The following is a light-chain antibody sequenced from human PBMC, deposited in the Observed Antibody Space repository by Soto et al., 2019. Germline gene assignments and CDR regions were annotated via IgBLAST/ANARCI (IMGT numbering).Light chain of an antibody. CDR1: SGSIASNY. Sequence: NFMLTQPHSVSESPGKTVTISCTRSSGSIASNYVQWYQQRPGSAPTTVIYEDNQRPSGVPDRFSGAIDGSSNSASLTISGLKTEDEADYCCQSYDSSSLAVFGGGTQLTVL. V-gene: IGLV6-57*04. J-gene: IGLJ7*01. CDR2: EDN. CDR3: QSYDSSSLAV.